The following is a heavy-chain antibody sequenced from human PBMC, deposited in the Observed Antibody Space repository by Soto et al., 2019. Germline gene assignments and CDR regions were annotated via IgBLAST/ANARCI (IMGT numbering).Heavy chain of an antibody. Sequence: PGGSLRLSCAASGFTVSSNYMSWVRQAPGKGLEWVSVIYSGGSTYYADSVKGRFTISRDNSKNTLYLQMNSLRAEDTAVYYCARDEYYYDSSGYYWNWFDPWGQGTLVTVSS. V-gene: IGHV3-53*01. CDR2: IYSGGST. D-gene: IGHD3-22*01. CDR3: ARDEYYYDSSGYYWNWFDP. J-gene: IGHJ5*02. CDR1: GFTVSSNY.